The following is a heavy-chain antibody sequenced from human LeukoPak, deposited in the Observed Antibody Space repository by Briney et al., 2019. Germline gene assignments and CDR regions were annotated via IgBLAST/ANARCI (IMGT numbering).Heavy chain of an antibody. D-gene: IGHD1-14*01. CDR1: GYTFTGYY. CDR2: INPSSGGT. V-gene: IGHV1-2*06. J-gene: IGHJ6*02. Sequence: ASVKVSCKASGYTFTGYYIHWVRQAPGQGLEWMGRINPSSGGTNYAQKFQGTVTMTRDTSVSTAYMELSRLRSDDTAVYYCARKPEGMDVWGQGTTVTVSS. CDR3: ARKPEGMDV.